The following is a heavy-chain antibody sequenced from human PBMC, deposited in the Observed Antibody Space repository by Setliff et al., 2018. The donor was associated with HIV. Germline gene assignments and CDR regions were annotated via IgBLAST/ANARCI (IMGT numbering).Heavy chain of an antibody. CDR2: IYTSGGT. D-gene: IGHD5-18*01. CDR3: ARGIYSYGYLFDY. J-gene: IGHJ4*02. V-gene: IGHV4-4*02. CDR1: GGSISSANW. Sequence: PSETLSLTCAISGGSISSANWWTWVRQPPGKGLEWIGRIYTSGGTNYNPSLKSRVSISVDTSKNRFSLKLSSVTAADTAVYYCARGIYSYGYLFDYWGQGTLVTSPQ.